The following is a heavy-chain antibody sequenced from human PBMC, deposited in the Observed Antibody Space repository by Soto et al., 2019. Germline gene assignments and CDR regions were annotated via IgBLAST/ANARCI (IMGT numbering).Heavy chain of an antibody. Sequence: LRLSCTASGFSLGEYAMSWVRQAPGKALAWGGLIRSKAFGGTTEYEARVKGRFAISLNDSKSIAELQMNGLKTEDKAVYYCTRYSSYFSYDYGMDVWGQATTV. CDR1: GFSLGEYA. J-gene: IGHJ6*02. D-gene: IGHD6-13*01. V-gene: IGHV3-49*04. CDR2: IRSKAFGGTT. CDR3: TRYSSYFSYDYGMDV.